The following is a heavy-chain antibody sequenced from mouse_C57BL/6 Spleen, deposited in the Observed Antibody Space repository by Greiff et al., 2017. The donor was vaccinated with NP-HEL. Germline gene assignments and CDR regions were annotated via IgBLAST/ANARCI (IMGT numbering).Heavy chain of an antibody. V-gene: IGHV1-9*01. J-gene: IGHJ2*01. CDR3: ARWGDAYDYETGDY. Sequence: QLKQSRAEPIPPFSSFPLSFKSTVYTFTGYWIEWVKQRPGHGLEWIGEILPGSGSTNYNEKFKGKATFTADTSSNTAYMQLSSLTTEDSAIYYCARWGDAYDYETGDYWGQGTTLTVSS. CDR2: ILPGSGST. D-gene: IGHD2-4*01. CDR1: VYTFTGYW.